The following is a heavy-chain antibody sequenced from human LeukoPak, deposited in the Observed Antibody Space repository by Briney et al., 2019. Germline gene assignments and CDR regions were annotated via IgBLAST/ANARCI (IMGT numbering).Heavy chain of an antibody. CDR2: IKQDGSEK. CDR1: GFTFSSYW. CDR3: AKFVDTAILYYYYMDV. J-gene: IGHJ6*03. Sequence: PGGSLRLSCAASGFTFSSYWMSWVRQAPGKGLEWVANIKQDGSEKYYVDSVKGRFTISRDNAKNSLYLQMNSLRAEDTAVYYCAKFVDTAILYYYYMDVWGKGTTVTVSS. D-gene: IGHD5-18*01. V-gene: IGHV3-7*01.